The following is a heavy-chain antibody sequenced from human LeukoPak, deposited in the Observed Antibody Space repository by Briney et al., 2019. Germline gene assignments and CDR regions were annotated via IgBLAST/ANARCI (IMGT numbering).Heavy chain of an antibody. CDR2: IYHGGST. CDR3: ARYSRNGMDGIGL. J-gene: IGHJ4*02. Sequence: PSETLSLTCAVSGYSISGGYYXXXXXXXXXXXXXXIRTIYHGGSTYYXPXXXXLVTISVDTSKNQLSLKRTSVTAADTAVYYCARYSRNGMDGIGLWGQRTLVTVSS. D-gene: IGHD1-14*01. CDR1: GYSISGGYY. V-gene: IGHV4-38-2*01.